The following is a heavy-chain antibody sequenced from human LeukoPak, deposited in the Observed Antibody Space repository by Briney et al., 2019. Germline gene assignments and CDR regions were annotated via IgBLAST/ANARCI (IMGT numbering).Heavy chain of an antibody. CDR2: ISYDGSNK. CDR3: AKDRGSGWYGPFDY. Sequence: HPGRSLRLSCAASGFTFSSYGMHWVRQAPGKGLEWVAVISYDGSNKYYADSVKGRFTISRDNSKNTLYLQMNSLRAEDTAVYYCAKDRGSGWYGPFDYWGQGALVTVSS. V-gene: IGHV3-30*18. J-gene: IGHJ4*02. D-gene: IGHD6-19*01. CDR1: GFTFSSYG.